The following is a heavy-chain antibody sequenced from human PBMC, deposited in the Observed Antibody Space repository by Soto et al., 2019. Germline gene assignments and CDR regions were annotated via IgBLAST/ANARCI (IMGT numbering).Heavy chain of an antibody. D-gene: IGHD2-21*01. V-gene: IGHV1-3*01. J-gene: IGHJ4*02. Sequence: ASVKVSCKASGYTFTSYAMHWVRQAPGQRLEWMGWINAGNGNTKYSQKFQGRVTITRDTSASTAYMELSSLRSEDTAVYYCARIIVLVSALDFWGQGILVTGSS. CDR2: INAGNGNT. CDR3: ARIIVLVSALDF. CDR1: GYTFTSYA.